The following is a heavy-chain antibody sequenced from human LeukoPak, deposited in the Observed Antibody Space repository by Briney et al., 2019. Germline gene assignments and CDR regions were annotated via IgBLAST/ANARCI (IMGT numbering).Heavy chain of an antibody. CDR1: GGSFSGYY. J-gene: IGHJ3*02. CDR2: INHSGST. CDR3: ANLPTLDCSGGSCYYDAFDI. Sequence: PSETLSLTCAVYGGSFSGYYWSWIRQPPGKGLEWIGEINHSGSTNYNPSLKSRVTISVDTSKNQFSLKLSSVTAADTAVYYCANLPTLDCSGGSCYYDAFDIWGQGTMVTVSS. D-gene: IGHD2-15*01. V-gene: IGHV4-34*01.